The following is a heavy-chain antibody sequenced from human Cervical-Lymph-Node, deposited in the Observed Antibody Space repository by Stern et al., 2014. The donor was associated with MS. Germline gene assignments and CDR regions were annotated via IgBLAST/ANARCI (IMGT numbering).Heavy chain of an antibody. J-gene: IGHJ3*01. V-gene: IGHV3-21*01. CDR1: GFIFTNYT. CDR2: ISPSGSFI. D-gene: IGHD4-17*01. CDR3: ARFTTVTPGDAFDL. Sequence: EVQLVESGGGLVKPGGSLRLSCAASGFIFTNYTLNWVRQTPGKGLEWLSSISPSGSFIFYGDSVMGRFTISRDNGKKSLYLQMNSLRAEDTALYYCARFTTVTPGDAFDLWGQGTTVTVSS.